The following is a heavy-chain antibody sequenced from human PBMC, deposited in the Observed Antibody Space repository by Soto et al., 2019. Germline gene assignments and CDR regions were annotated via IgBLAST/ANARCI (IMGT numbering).Heavy chain of an antibody. V-gene: IGHV5-51*01. Sequence: ASVKVSCKGSGYSFTSYWIGWVRQMPGKGLEWMGIIYPGDSDTRYSPSFQGQVTISADKSISTAYLQWSSLKASDTAMYYCARQDSGYDWGYYYYGMDVWGQGTTVTVSS. CDR3: ARQDSGYDWGYYYYGMDV. D-gene: IGHD5-12*01. CDR1: GYSFTSYW. CDR2: IYPGDSDT. J-gene: IGHJ6*02.